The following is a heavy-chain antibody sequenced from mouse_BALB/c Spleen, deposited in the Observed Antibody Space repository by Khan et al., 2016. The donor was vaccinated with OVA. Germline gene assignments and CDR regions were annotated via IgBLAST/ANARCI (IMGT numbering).Heavy chain of an antibody. V-gene: IGHV1-87*01. CDR2: IYPGHGDT. Sequence: QVQLKQSGAELARPGASVKLSCKASGYTFTSYWMQWVKQRPGQGLEWIGAIYPGHGDTRYTQQFKGKATLTADKSTSTAYMQLSSLASEDSAVYYCARGGITTGYFDYWGQGTTLTVSS. CDR1: GYTFTSYW. CDR3: ARGGITTGYFDY. D-gene: IGHD1-1*01. J-gene: IGHJ2*01.